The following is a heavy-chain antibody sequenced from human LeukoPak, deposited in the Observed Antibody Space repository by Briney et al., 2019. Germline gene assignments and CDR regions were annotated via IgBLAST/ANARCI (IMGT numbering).Heavy chain of an antibody. V-gene: IGHV1-2*02. D-gene: IGHD6-19*01. CDR3: ARVGRPQWLGGYYYYGMDV. Sequence: GASVKVSCTASGYTFTGYYMHWVRQAPGQGLEWMGWINPNSGVTNYAQKLQGRVTMTTDISTSTASMELRSLRSDDTAVYYCARVGRPQWLGGYYYYGMDVWGQGTTVTVSS. CDR1: GYTFTGYY. CDR2: INPNSGVT. J-gene: IGHJ6*02.